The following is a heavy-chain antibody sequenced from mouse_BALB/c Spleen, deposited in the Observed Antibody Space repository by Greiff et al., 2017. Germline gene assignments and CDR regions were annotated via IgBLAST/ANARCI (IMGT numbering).Heavy chain of an antibody. CDR2: IRLKSNNYAT. D-gene: IGHD1-1*01. J-gene: IGHJ3*01. CDR1: GFTFSNYW. Sequence: EVHLVESGGGLVQPGGSMKLSCVASGFTFSNYWMNWVRQSPEKGLEWVAEIRLKSNNYATHYAESVKGRFTISRDDSKSSVYLQMNNLRAEDTGIYYCTRPSYYYGSSYPFAYWGQGTLVTVSA. V-gene: IGHV6-6*02. CDR3: TRPSYYYGSSYPFAY.